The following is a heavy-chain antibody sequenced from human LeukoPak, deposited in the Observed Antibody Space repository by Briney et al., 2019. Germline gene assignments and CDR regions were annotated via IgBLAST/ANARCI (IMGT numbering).Heavy chain of an antibody. J-gene: IGHJ4*02. V-gene: IGHV5-51*01. CDR3: ASGYDILESSFDY. CDR2: ICPGDSDT. CDR1: GYSFTSYW. Sequence: GESLKISCKGSGYSFTSYWIGWVRQMPGKGLEWMGIICPGDSDTRYSPSFQGQVTISADKSISTAYLQWSSLKASDTAMYYCASGYDILESSFDYWGQGTLVTVSS. D-gene: IGHD3-9*01.